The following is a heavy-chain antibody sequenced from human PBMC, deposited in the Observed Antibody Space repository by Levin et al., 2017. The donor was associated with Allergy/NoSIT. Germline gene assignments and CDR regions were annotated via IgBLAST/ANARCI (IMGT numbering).Heavy chain of an antibody. CDR2: MNPNSGNT. CDR1: GYTFTSYD. Sequence: VASVKVSCKASGYTFTSYDINWVRQATGQGLEWMGWMNPNSGNTGYAQKFQGRVTMTRNTSISTAYMELSSLRSEDTAVYYCARAPLAAAGTFGYWGQGTLVTVSS. CDR3: ARAPLAAAGTFGY. D-gene: IGHD6-13*01. V-gene: IGHV1-8*01. J-gene: IGHJ4*02.